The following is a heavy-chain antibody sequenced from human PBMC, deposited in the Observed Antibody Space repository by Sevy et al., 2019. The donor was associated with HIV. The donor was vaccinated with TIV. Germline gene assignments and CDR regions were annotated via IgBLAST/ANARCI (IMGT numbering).Heavy chain of an antibody. CDR2: IKSKTDGGTT. CDR3: TTDLMGLITMVRGVIPAAFDI. Sequence: GGSLRLSCAASGFTFSNAWMNWVRQAPGKGLEWVGRIKSKTDGGTTDYAAPMKGRFTISRDDSKNTLYLQMNSLKTEDTAVYYCTTDLMGLITMVRGVIPAAFDIWGQGTMVTVSS. V-gene: IGHV3-15*07. D-gene: IGHD3-10*01. CDR1: GFTFSNAW. J-gene: IGHJ3*02.